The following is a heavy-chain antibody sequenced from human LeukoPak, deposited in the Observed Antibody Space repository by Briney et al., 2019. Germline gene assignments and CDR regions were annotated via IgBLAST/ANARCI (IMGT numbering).Heavy chain of an antibody. CDR2: INHSGST. Sequence: SETLSLTCAVYGGSFSGYYWSWIRQPPGKGLEWIGEINHSGSTNYNPSLKSRVTISVDTSKNQFSLRLSSVTAADTAVYYCTRILLKWELPGSDAFDIWGEGTMVTVSS. J-gene: IGHJ3*02. CDR3: TRILLKWELPGSDAFDI. D-gene: IGHD1-26*01. V-gene: IGHV4-34*01. CDR1: GGSFSGYY.